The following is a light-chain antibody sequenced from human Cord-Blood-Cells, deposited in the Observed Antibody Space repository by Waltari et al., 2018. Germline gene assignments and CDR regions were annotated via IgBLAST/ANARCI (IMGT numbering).Light chain of an antibody. CDR1: ASDVVGTNY. Sequence: QSALTLHAAVSGPPGQWNTPPCTRPASDVVGTNYVSWYHPHPGKAPKLMIYDVSNRPSGVSNRFYGSKSGNTASLTISGLQAEDEADYYCSSYTSSSTVFGGGTKLTVL. CDR2: DVS. V-gene: IGLV2-14*03. CDR3: SSYTSSSTV. J-gene: IGLJ3*02.